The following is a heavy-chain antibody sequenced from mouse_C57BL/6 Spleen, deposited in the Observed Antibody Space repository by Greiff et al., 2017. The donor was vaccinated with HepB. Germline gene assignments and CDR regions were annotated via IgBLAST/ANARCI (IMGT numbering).Heavy chain of an antibody. Sequence: QVQLQQSGAELARPGASVKLSCKASGYTFTSYGISWVKQRTGQGLEWIGEIYPRSGNTYYNEKFKGKATLTADKSSSTAYMELRSLTSEDSAVYFSARRDYYGISGAMDYWGQGTSVTVSS. V-gene: IGHV1-81*01. D-gene: IGHD1-2*01. J-gene: IGHJ4*01. CDR1: GYTFTSYG. CDR3: ARRDYYGISGAMDY. CDR2: IYPRSGNT.